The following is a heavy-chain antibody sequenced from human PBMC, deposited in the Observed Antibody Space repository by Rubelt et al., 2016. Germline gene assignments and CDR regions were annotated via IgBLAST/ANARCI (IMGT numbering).Heavy chain of an antibody. D-gene: IGHD2-2*02. Sequence: EVQLVESGGGLVQPGGSLRLSCAASGFTFSSYWMHWVRHAPGKGLVWVSRINSDGSSTSYADSVKGRFTISRDNAKNTLYLQMNSLRAEDTAVYYCARSGPDVVVPAAIRVEGDAFDIWGQGTMVTVSS. V-gene: IGHV3-74*01. J-gene: IGHJ3*02. CDR2: INSDGSST. CDR3: ARSGPDVVVPAAIRVEGDAFDI. CDR1: GFTFSSYW.